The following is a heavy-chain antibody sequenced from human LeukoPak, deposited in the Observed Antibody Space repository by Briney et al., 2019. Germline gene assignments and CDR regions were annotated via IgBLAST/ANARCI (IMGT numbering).Heavy chain of an antibody. CDR3: ARNRATNDY. J-gene: IGHJ4*02. D-gene: IGHD1-26*01. CDR2: MKNDGNEI. Sequence: GGSLRLSCTASGFTFKNYRMTWVRQAPGKGLEWVASMKNDGNEIQYVDSVKGRFTISRDNAKNSLYLQMNNLRAEDTAVYYCARNRATNDYWGQGTLVTVSS. V-gene: IGHV3-7*01. CDR1: GFTFKNYR.